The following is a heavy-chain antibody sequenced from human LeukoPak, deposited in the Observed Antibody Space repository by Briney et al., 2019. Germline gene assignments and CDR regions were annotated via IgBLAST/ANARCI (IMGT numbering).Heavy chain of an antibody. CDR1: GFTFSSNW. CDR3: ASHWAQQVVSDY. J-gene: IGHJ4*02. Sequence: GGSLRLSCAASGFTFSSNWMTWVRQAPGKGLEWVANIKRDGSEKYYVDSVKGRFTISRDNAKNSLYLQMNSLRAEDTAVYYCASHWAQQVVSDYWGQGTLVTVSS. V-gene: IGHV3-7*01. D-gene: IGHD6-13*01. CDR2: IKRDGSEK.